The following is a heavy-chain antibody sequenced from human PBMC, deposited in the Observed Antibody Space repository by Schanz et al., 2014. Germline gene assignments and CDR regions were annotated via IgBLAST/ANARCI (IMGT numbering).Heavy chain of an antibody. CDR2: ITYNGGTI. J-gene: IGHJ4*03. V-gene: IGHV3-48*01. D-gene: IGHD6-13*01. Sequence: EVHLVESGGGLVQPGGSLRLSCAASGITFSSHSFNWVRQAPGKGLEWISYITYNGGTIYYADSVKGRFTISRDNAKNSLYQEKNSLRADDTVVYYCTRNGEAAAACDYWGQGTLVTVSS. CDR1: GITFSSHS. CDR3: TRNGEAAAACDY.